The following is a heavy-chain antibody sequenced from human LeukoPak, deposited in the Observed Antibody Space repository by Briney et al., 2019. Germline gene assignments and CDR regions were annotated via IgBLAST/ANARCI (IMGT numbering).Heavy chain of an antibody. CDR3: AGRSETEMATIFDY. CDR2: IIPIFGTA. V-gene: IGHV1-69*01. J-gene: IGHJ4*02. Sequence: SVKISCTASGGTFSSYAISWVRQAPGQGLEWMGGIIPIFGTANYAQKFQGRVTITADDSTSTAYMELSSLRSEDTAVYYCAGRSETEMATIFDYWGQGTLVTVSS. D-gene: IGHD5-24*01. CDR1: GGTFSSYA.